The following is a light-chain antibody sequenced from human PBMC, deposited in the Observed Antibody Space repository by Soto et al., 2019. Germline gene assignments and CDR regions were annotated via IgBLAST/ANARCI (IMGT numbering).Light chain of an antibody. CDR1: QSVSSSY. CDR3: QQYGSSLPWT. CDR2: GAS. Sequence: EIVLTQSPGTLSLSPGERATLSCRASQSVSSSYLAWYQQKPGQAPRLLIYGASSRATGIPDRFSSSGSGTDFTLTTSRLEPEDFAVYYCQQYGSSLPWTFGQGTKVDIK. J-gene: IGKJ1*01. V-gene: IGKV3-20*01.